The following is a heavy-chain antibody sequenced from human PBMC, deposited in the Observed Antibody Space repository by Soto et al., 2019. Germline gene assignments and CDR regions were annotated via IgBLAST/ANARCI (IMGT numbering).Heavy chain of an antibody. CDR3: AKAPLYNWNRENWFDP. V-gene: IGHV3-23*01. D-gene: IGHD1-20*01. J-gene: IGHJ5*02. Sequence: EVQLLESGGGLVQPGGSLRLSCAASGFTFSSYAVSWVRQAPGKGLEWVSAVSGSGGSTYYADSVKGRFTISRDNSKNTLYLQMNSLRAEDTAVYYCAKAPLYNWNRENWFDPWGQGTLVTVSS. CDR1: GFTFSSYA. CDR2: VSGSGGST.